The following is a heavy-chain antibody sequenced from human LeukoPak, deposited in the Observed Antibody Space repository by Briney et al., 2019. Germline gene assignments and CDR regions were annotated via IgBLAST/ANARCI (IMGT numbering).Heavy chain of an antibody. CDR3: ARASPIHDYGDYSAFDI. V-gene: IGHV3-66*01. D-gene: IGHD4-17*01. J-gene: IGHJ3*02. CDR2: IYSGGST. CDR1: GFTFSSYE. Sequence: PGGALRLSCAASGFTFSSYEMNWVRQAPGKGLEGVSVIYSGGSTYYADSVKGRFPISRDNSKNTLYLQMNRLRAEDTAVYYCARASPIHDYGDYSAFDIWGQGTMVTVSS.